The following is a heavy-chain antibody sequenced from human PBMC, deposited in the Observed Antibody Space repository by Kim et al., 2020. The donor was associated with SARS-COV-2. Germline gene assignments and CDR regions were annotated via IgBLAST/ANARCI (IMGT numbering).Heavy chain of an antibody. D-gene: IGHD1-26*01. J-gene: IGHJ5*02. CDR2: IYTSGST. Sequence: SETLSLTCTVSGGSISSYYWSWIRQPAGKGLEWIGRIYTSGSTNYNPSLKSRVTMSVDTSKNQFSLKLSSVTAADTAVYYCARDLGWELLPDWFDPWGQGTLVTVSS. CDR3: ARDLGWELLPDWFDP. CDR1: GGSISSYY. V-gene: IGHV4-4*07.